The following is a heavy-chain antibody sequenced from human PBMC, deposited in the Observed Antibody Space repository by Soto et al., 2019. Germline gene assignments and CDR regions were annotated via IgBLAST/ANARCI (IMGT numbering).Heavy chain of an antibody. J-gene: IGHJ6*01. D-gene: IGHD4-17*01. CDR2: IIPIFGTA. Sequence: QVQLVQSGAEVKKPGSSVKVSCKASGGTFSSYAISWVRQAPGQGLEWMGGIIPIFGTANYAQKFQVRVKITADASTCTGYMELSSLRSEDTAVYYCARAMTTPNGMDFWGQGTTVTVSS. V-gene: IGHV1-69*01. CDR3: ARAMTTPNGMDF. CDR1: GGTFSSYA.